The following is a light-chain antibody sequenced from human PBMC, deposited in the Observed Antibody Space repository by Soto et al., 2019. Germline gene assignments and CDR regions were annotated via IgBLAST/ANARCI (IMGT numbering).Light chain of an antibody. CDR3: SSYAGSKIYV. CDR2: EVS. CDR1: SSDVGGYNY. V-gene: IGLV2-8*01. Sequence: QSALTQPPPAPGSPRQSVTISCTGTSSDVGGYNYVSWYQQHPAKAPKLMIFEVSKRPSGVPDRFSGSKSGNTASLTVSGLQPEDEADYYCSSYAGSKIYVFGSGTKVTVL. J-gene: IGLJ1*01.